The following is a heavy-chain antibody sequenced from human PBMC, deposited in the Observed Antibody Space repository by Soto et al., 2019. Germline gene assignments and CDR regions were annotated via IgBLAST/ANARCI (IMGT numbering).Heavy chain of an antibody. CDR2: TYYRSKWYY. CDR3: ARGEQYSGRIFDY. D-gene: IGHD1-26*01. J-gene: IGHJ4*01. Sequence: SQTLSLTCDITGDNVSSNSAGWSWVRPSPSRGLEWLGRTYYRSKWYYEYAVSVRGRITINPDTSKNQYSLQLKSVTPEDAAVYFCARGEQYSGRIFDYWGQGTLVTVSS. V-gene: IGHV6-1*01. CDR1: GDNVSSNSAG.